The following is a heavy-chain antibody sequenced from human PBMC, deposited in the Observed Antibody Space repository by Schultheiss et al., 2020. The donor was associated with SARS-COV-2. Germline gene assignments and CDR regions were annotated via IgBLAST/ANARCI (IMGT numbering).Heavy chain of an antibody. CDR3: ARRGERDYYYYGMDV. D-gene: IGHD6-25*01. J-gene: IGHJ6*02. Sequence: ASVKVSCKASGYTFTSYDINWVRQATGQGLEWMGWMNPNSGNTGYAQKLKGRVTMTTDTSTSTAYMELRSLRSDDTAVYYCARRGERDYYYYGMDVWGQGTTVTVSS. CDR1: GYTFTSYD. CDR2: MNPNSGNT. V-gene: IGHV1-8*01.